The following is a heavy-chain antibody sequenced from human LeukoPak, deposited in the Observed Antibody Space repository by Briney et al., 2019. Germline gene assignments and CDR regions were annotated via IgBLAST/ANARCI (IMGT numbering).Heavy chain of an antibody. Sequence: PSETLSLTCTVSGGSISNTNYYWAWIRQPPGKGLEWIGIIYYSGSTYYNPSLKSRVTISVDTSKNQYSLNLSSVTAADTAVYYCARHVCSGGSCCADYWGQGTLVTVSS. CDR2: IYYSGST. V-gene: IGHV4-39*01. CDR1: GGSISNTNYY. D-gene: IGHD2-15*01. J-gene: IGHJ4*02. CDR3: ARHVCSGGSCCADY.